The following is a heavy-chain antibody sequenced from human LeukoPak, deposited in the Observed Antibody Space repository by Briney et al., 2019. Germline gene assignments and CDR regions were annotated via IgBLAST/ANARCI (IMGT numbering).Heavy chain of an antibody. CDR3: ATWGKKLRYFDRGDAFDI. V-gene: IGHV4-61*02. CDR1: GGSISSGSYY. D-gene: IGHD3-9*01. Sequence: SQTLSLTCTVSGGSISSGSYYWSWIRQPAGKGLEWIGRIYTSGSTNYNPSLKSRVTISVDTSKNQFSLKLSSVTAADTAVYYCATWGKKLRYFDRGDAFDIWGQGTMVTVSS. CDR2: IYTSGST. J-gene: IGHJ3*02.